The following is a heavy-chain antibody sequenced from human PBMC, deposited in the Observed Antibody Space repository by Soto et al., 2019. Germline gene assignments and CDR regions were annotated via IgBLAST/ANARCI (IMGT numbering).Heavy chain of an antibody. J-gene: IGHJ6*02. CDR1: GYTFYSHS. CDR2: INADYGNT. Sequence: QAQLVQSGAEVKKPGASVKVSCKASGYTFYSHSISWVRQAPGQGLEWMGRINADYGNTQYAQKFRGRVTMTTNTSTTTVYMELTNRRSDDTAVYYWAMWMQGDYYYGMDVWGQGTTVTVSS. V-gene: IGHV1-18*01. D-gene: IGHD5-18*01. CDR3: AMWMQGDYYYGMDV.